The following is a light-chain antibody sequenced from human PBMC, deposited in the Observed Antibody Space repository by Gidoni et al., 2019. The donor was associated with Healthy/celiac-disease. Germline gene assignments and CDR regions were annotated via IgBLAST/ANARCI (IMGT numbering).Light chain of an antibody. Sequence: DIQMSQSPSTLSASVGDRVNITCRASQSISSRLAWYQPKPGKAPKLLIDKASSLESGVPSRFSGSGSGTEFTLTISSLQPDDFATYYCQQYNSYSPTWTFGQGTKVEIK. CDR3: QQYNSYSPTWT. V-gene: IGKV1-5*03. CDR2: KAS. CDR1: QSISSR. J-gene: IGKJ1*01.